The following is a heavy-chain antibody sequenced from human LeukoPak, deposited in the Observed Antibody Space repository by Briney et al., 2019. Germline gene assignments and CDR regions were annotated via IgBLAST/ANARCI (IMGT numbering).Heavy chain of an antibody. V-gene: IGHV5-51*01. CDR3: GRHQHSGSYGAFDI. CDR2: IHPGDSAT. J-gene: IGHJ3*02. Sequence: GESLRISCQGSGYTFTAYWIGWVRQIPGRGLERVGIIHPGDSATRYSPSFQGQVTISADKSITTAYLQWSSLKASDTAMYYCGRHQHSGSYGAFDIWGQGTMVTVSS. CDR1: GYTFTAYW. D-gene: IGHD1-26*01.